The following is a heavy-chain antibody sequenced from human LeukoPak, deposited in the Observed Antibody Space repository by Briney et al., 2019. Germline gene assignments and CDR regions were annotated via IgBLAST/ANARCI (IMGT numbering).Heavy chain of an antibody. D-gene: IGHD6-13*01. CDR2: INTDGSTT. V-gene: IGHV3-74*01. Sequence: GGSLRLSCAASGFTFSSYWMHWVRQAPGKGRVGVSRINTDGSTTSYAGSVKGRFTISRDNAKNTLYLQMNSLRAEDTAVYYCARNKLETYSSSWSPTHPWGQGTLVTVSS. CDR3: ARNKLETYSSSWSPTHP. CDR1: GFTFSSYW. J-gene: IGHJ5*02.